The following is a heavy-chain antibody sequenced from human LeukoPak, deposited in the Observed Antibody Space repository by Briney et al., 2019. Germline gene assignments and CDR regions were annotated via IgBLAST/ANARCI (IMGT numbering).Heavy chain of an antibody. CDR1: GYSFTSYW. J-gene: IGHJ3*02. Sequence: GESLKISCKGSGYSFTSYWIGWVRQMPGKGLEWMGIIYPGGSDTRYSPSFQGQVTISADKSISTAYLQWSSLKASDTAMYYCATSLVQVVTAPLGAFDIWGKGTMVTVSS. CDR3: ATSLVQVVTAPLGAFDI. CDR2: IYPGGSDT. D-gene: IGHD2-21*02. V-gene: IGHV5-51*01.